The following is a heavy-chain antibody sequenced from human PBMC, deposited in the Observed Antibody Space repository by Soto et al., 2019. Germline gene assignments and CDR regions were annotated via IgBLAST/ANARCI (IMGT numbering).Heavy chain of an antibody. CDR1: GYTFTGYY. CDR2: INPNSGGT. D-gene: IGHD3-3*01. Sequence: ASVTVSCKASGYTFTGYYMHWVRQAPGQGLEWMGWINPNSGGTNYAQKFQGWVTMTRDTSISTAYMELSRLRSDDTAVYYCARGFLERYYYYGMDVWGQGTTGTVSS. V-gene: IGHV1-2*04. CDR3: ARGFLERYYYYGMDV. J-gene: IGHJ6*02.